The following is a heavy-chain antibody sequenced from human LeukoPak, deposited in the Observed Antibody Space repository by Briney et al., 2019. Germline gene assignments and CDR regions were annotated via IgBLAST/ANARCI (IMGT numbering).Heavy chain of an antibody. CDR1: GFTFSSYA. CDR3: VKGPQRVAVAGTPWFDP. Sequence: GGSLRLSCSASGFTFSSYAMHWVRQAPGKGLEYVSAISSNGGSTYYADSVKGRFTISRDNSKNTLYLQMSSLRAEDTAVYYCVKGPQRVAVAGTPWFDPWGQGKLVTVSS. CDR2: ISSNGGST. V-gene: IGHV3-64D*06. D-gene: IGHD6-19*01. J-gene: IGHJ5*02.